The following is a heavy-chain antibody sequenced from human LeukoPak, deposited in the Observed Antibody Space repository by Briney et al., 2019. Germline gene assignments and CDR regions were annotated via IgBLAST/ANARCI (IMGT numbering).Heavy chain of an antibody. CDR2: INYSGTS. Sequence: SQTLSLTCSVSGDSFSSADHYWSWIRQRPGQGLEWIGYINYSGTSSYNPSLKSRVTLSVDTAKNHFSLKLISVTAADTAVYYCAWGVEAYCTETTCFVYGGYDVFSDSCGHRNLVTAS. D-gene: IGHD2-21*01. V-gene: IGHV4-31*03. J-gene: IGHJ5*01. CDR3: AWGVEAYCTETTCFVYGGYDVFSDS. CDR1: GDSFSSADHY.